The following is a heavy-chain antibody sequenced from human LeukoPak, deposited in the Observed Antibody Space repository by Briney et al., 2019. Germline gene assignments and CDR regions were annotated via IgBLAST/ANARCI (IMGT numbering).Heavy chain of an antibody. J-gene: IGHJ4*02. Sequence: SETLSLTCAVYGGSFSGYYWSWIRQPPGKGREWIGEINHSGSTNYNPSLKSRVTITGDTSKNQFSLKLSSVTAADTAVYYCARGRIAISGSYAYWGQGTLVTVSS. D-gene: IGHD1-26*01. V-gene: IGHV4-34*01. CDR1: GGSFSGYY. CDR2: INHSGST. CDR3: ARGRIAISGSYAY.